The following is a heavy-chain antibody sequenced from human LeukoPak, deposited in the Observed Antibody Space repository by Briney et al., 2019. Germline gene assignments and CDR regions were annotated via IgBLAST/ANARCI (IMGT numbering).Heavy chain of an antibody. CDR3: ARDPKWLLCFDY. V-gene: IGHV3-30-3*01. Sequence: GRSLRLSCVASGFPFSRYAVHWVRQAPGKGLEWVAIISYDGGNEYYADSVKGRFTISRDNSKNTLYLQMNSLRPEDTAVYYRARDPKWLLCFDYWGQGTLVTVSS. CDR2: ISYDGGNE. CDR1: GFPFSRYA. J-gene: IGHJ4*02. D-gene: IGHD3-10*02.